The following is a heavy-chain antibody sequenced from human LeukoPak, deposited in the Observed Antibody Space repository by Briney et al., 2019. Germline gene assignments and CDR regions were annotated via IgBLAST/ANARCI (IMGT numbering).Heavy chain of an antibody. CDR3: ARLESNDYFDP. J-gene: IGHJ5*02. D-gene: IGHD1-1*01. Sequence: TSETLSLTCTVSGGSISSSSYYWGWIRQPPGKGLEWIGSIYYSGTTYYSPSLKSRLTISVDTSQNRFSLKLSSVTAADTAVYYCARLESNDYFDPWGQGTLVTVSS. CDR2: IYYSGTT. V-gene: IGHV4-39*01. CDR1: GGSISSSSYY.